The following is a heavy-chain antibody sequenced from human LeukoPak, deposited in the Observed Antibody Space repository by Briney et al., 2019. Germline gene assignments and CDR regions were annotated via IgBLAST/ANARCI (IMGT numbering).Heavy chain of an antibody. CDR3: ARDYGYYGSGSYLGY. CDR1: GYTFTRYG. Sequence: ASVKVACKASGYTFTRYGISWVRHAAGQWLEWMGWTSAYNANTNYAQKVQGRGTMTTDTSTSTAYMELRSLTSDDTAVYYCARDYGYYGSGSYLGYWGQGTLVTVSS. J-gene: IGHJ4*02. CDR2: TSAYNANT. V-gene: IGHV1-18*01. D-gene: IGHD3-10*01.